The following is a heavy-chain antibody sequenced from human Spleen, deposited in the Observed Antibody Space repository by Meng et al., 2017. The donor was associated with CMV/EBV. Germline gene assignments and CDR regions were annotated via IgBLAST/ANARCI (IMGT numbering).Heavy chain of an antibody. V-gene: IGHV1-46*01. CDR2: VDPYGGST. CDR3: ARDGLSKIPAAIPLDF. D-gene: IGHD2-2*01. CDR1: GDTLTNDY. Sequence: SGDTLTNDYMHWMRRAPGQGIEWVGKVDPYGGSTDSAQRFQGRVTMTRDKSTSTVFMDLTSLSADDTAVYYCARDGLSKIPAAIPLDFWGQGTLVTVSS. J-gene: IGHJ4*02.